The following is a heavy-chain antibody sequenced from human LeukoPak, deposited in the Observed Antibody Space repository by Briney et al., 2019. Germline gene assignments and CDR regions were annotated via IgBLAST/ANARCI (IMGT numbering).Heavy chain of an antibody. CDR3: AIRTSFDY. V-gene: IGHV1-2*02. Sequence: ASVRLACKASGYTFTGYYMHWVRQAPGQGLEWMGWINPNSGGTNYAQKFQGRVTMTRDTSISTAYMELSRLRSDDTAVYYCAIRTSFDYWGEGTMDRVPS. D-gene: IGHD1-1*01. CDR2: INPNSGGT. J-gene: IGHJ4*02. CDR1: GYTFTGYY.